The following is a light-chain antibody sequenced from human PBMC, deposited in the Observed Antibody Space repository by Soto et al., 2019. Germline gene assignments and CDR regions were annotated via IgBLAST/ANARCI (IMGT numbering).Light chain of an antibody. CDR3: SSYTSSSTGA. CDR1: SSDVGGYNY. J-gene: IGLJ1*01. CDR2: EVS. Sequence: QSALTQPASVSGSPGQSITISCTGTSSDVGGYNYVSWYQQHPGKAPKLMIYEVSNRPSGVSNRFSGSKSGNTASLTISGLQAEDEADYYCSSYTSSSTGAFGTGTKLTVL. V-gene: IGLV2-14*01.